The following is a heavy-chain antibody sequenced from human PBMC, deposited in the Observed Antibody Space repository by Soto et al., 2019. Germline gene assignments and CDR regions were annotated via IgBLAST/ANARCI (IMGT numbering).Heavy chain of an antibody. CDR1: GGSISSSSYY. V-gene: IGHV4-39*01. D-gene: IGHD2-15*01. CDR2: IYYSGST. J-gene: IGHJ4*02. CDR3: ARLGYCSGGSCRGLDFDY. Sequence: PSETLSLTSTVSGGSISSSSYYWGWIRQPPGKGLEWIGSIYYSGSTYYNPSLKSRVTISVDTSKNQFSLKLSSVTAADTAVYYCARLGYCSGGSCRGLDFDYWGQGTLVTVSS.